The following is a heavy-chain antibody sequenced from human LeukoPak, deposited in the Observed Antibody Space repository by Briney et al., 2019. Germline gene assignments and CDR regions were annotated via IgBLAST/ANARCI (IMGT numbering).Heavy chain of an antibody. Sequence: SETLSLTCAVYGGSFSGYYWSWIRQPPGKGLEWIGEINHSGSTNYNPSLKSRVTISVDTSKNQFSLKLGSVTAADTAVYYCAAGRAYFDYWGQGTLVTVSS. CDR2: INHSGST. J-gene: IGHJ4*02. V-gene: IGHV4-34*01. D-gene: IGHD3-10*01. CDR3: AAGRAYFDY. CDR1: GGSFSGYY.